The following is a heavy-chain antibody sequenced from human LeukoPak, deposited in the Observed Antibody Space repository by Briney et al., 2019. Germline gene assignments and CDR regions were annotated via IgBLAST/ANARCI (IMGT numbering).Heavy chain of an antibody. D-gene: IGHD5-18*01. CDR3: ARVGSGNSYGYGDY. CDR1: GFTFSSYS. Sequence: GGSLRLSCAASGFTFSSYSMNWVRQAPGKGLEWVSVLYSGVGTYYADSVKGRFTISRDNSKNTLYLQMNSLRAEDTAVYYCARVGSGNSYGYGDYWGQGSLVTVSS. CDR2: LYSGVGT. J-gene: IGHJ4*02. V-gene: IGHV3-66*01.